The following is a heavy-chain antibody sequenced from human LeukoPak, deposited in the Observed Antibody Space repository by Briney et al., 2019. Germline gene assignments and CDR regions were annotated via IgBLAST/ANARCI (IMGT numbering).Heavy chain of an antibody. J-gene: IGHJ4*02. D-gene: IGHD3-9*01. CDR2: INHSGST. CDR1: GGSFSGYY. CDR3: ASMKYDILTGYYLNYFDY. Sequence: SETLSLTCAVYGGSFSGYYWSWIRQPPGKGLEWIGEINHSGSTNYNPSLKSRATISVDTSKNQFSLKLSSVTAADTAVYYCASMKYDILTGYYLNYFDYWGQGTLVTVFS. V-gene: IGHV4-34*01.